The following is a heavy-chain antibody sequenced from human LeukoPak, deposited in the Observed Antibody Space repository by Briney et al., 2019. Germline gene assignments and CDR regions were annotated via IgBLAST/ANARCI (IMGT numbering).Heavy chain of an antibody. CDR2: ISSSSSSYI. CDR3: ARDLDIAAAGSFYFDY. V-gene: IGHV3-21*01. J-gene: IGHJ4*02. Sequence: GGSLRLSCAASGFTFSSYSMNWVRQAPGNGLEWVSSISSSSSSYIYYADSVKGRFTISRDNAKNSLYLQMNSLRAEDTAVYYCARDLDIAAAGSFYFDYWGQGTLVTVSS. D-gene: IGHD6-13*01. CDR1: GFTFSSYS.